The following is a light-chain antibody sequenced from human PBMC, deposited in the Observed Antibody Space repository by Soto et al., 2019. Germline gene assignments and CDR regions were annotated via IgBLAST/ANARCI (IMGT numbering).Light chain of an antibody. V-gene: IGKV3-15*01. Sequence: ETVMTQSPVTLSVSPGERATLSCRASQSVSRNLAWYQQKPGQAPRLLIYGAFTRATGVPARFSGSGSGTEFTLTISSLQSEDSAVYYCQQYNDWPSLTFGGGTKVETK. CDR2: GAF. CDR1: QSVSRN. J-gene: IGKJ4*01. CDR3: QQYNDWPSLT.